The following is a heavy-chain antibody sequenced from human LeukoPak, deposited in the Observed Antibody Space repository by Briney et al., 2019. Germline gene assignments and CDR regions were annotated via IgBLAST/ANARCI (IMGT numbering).Heavy chain of an antibody. CDR2: IYYSGST. Sequence: PSETLSLTCTVSGGSISSYYWSWIRQPPGKGLGWIGYIYYSGSTNYTPSLKSRVTISGDTSKNQFSLKLSSVTAADTAVYYCARHLSRDIVVVPAAGGFYFDYWGQGTLVTVSS. V-gene: IGHV4-59*08. D-gene: IGHD2-2*01. CDR1: GGSISSYY. J-gene: IGHJ4*02. CDR3: ARHLSRDIVVVPAAGGFYFDY.